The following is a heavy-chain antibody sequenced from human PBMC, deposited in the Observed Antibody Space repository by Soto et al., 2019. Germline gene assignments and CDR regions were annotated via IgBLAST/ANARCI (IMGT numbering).Heavy chain of an antibody. J-gene: IGHJ6*02. CDR1: GYTFSSYV. V-gene: IGHV1-18*01. CDR3: ASSYCGGDCSVLYYYYGMDV. CDR2: ISAYNGNT. Sequence: ASVKVSCKASGYTFSSYVISWVRQAPGQGLEWMGWISAYNGNTNYAQKLQGRVTMTTDTSTSTAYMELRSLRSDDTAVYYCASSYCGGDCSVLYYYYGMDVWGQGTTVTVSS. D-gene: IGHD2-21*02.